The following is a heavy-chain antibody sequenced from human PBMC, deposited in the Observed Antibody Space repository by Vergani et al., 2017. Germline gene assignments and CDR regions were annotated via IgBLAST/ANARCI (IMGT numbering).Heavy chain of an antibody. CDR1: GFTFDDYA. CDR2: ISWNSGSI. CDR3: AKDTQWLVLGYFDY. J-gene: IGHJ4*02. V-gene: IGHV3-9*01. Sequence: EVQLVESGGGLVQPGRSLRLSCAASGFTFDDYAMHWVRKAPGKGLEWVSGISWNSGSIGYADSVKGRFTISRDNAKNSLYLQMNSLRAEDTALYYCAKDTQWLVLGYFDYWGQGTLVTVSS. D-gene: IGHD6-19*01.